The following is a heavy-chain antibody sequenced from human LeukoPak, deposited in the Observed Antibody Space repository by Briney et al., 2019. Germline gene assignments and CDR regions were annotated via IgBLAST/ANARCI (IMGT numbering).Heavy chain of an antibody. J-gene: IGHJ3*02. V-gene: IGHV3-13*01. CDR3: VREGTIAEAGRWIDALNM. D-gene: IGHD6-13*01. CDR2: IGTVGDT. CDR1: GFIFSTYD. Sequence: GGSLRLSCAASGFIFSTYDMHWVRQGTGKCLEWVSAIGTVGDTHYADSVKGRFTISRENAKNSLYLQMNSLRAGDTAVYYCVREGTIAEAGRWIDALNMWGQGTMVTVSS.